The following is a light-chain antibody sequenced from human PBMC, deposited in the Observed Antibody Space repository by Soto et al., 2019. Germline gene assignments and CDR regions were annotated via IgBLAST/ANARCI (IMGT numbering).Light chain of an antibody. CDR3: QTRGTGILV. J-gene: IGLJ2*01. CDR1: SRHSSYA. Sequence: QSVLTQSPSASASLGASVKLTCTLSSRHSSYAIAWHQQQPEKGPRYLMKLNSDGRHTKGDGIPDRFSGSSSGTERYLTISSLQSEDEADYYCQTRGTGILVFGGGTKLTVL. CDR2: LNSDGRH. V-gene: IGLV4-69*01.